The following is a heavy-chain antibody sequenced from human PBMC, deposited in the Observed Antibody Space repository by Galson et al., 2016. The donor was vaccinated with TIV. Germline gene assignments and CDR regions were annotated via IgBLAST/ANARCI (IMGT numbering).Heavy chain of an antibody. J-gene: IGHJ3*01. D-gene: IGHD2-8*01. CDR3: AKTYHSLKGNGDWLMAFDV. V-gene: IGHV3-30*18. CDR1: GFTFNNYA. Sequence: SLRLSCAASGFTFNNYAIHWVRQAPGKGLEWVAVISYDGSEKYYADSVRGRSTISRDNSNTEYLRKDSLRPEDTATFYCAKTYHSLKGNGDWLMAFDVWGQGTMVSVAS. CDR2: ISYDGSEK.